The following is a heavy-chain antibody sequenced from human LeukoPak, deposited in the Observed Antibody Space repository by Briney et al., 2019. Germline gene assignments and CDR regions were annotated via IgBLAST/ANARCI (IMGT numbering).Heavy chain of an antibody. Sequence: ASVKVSCKASGYTFTSYDINWVRQATGQGLEWMGIINPSGGSTSYAQKFQGRVTMTRDTSTSTVYMELSSLRSEDTAVYYCARGPRPPGIANYYYYGMDVWGQGTTVTVSS. V-gene: IGHV1-46*01. CDR1: GYTFTSYD. CDR2: INPSGGST. D-gene: IGHD6-13*01. J-gene: IGHJ6*02. CDR3: ARGPRPPGIANYYYYGMDV.